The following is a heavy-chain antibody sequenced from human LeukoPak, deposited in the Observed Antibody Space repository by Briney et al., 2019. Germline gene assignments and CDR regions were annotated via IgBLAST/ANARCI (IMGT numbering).Heavy chain of an antibody. V-gene: IGHV3-49*03. D-gene: IGHD5-18*01. CDR2: SRSVVYGGTI. CDR3: SRDHSYGYGPFDL. J-gene: IGHJ4*02. Sequence: PGGSLRLSCTASGFSSGDYAMNWFRQAPGKGLEWVGYSRSVVYGGTIEYAASVKGRFTISRDESKTIAYLQMNSLEIEDTAVYYCSRDHSYGYGPFDLWGQGTLVTVSP. CDR1: GFSSGDYA.